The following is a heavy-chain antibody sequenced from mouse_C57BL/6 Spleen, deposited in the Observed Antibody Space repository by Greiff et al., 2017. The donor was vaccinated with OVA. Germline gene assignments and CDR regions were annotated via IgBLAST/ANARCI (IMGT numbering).Heavy chain of an antibody. CDR1: GFTFSDYG. V-gene: IGHV5-17*01. Sequence: VQLKESGGGLVKPGGSLKLSCAASGFTFSDYGMHWVRQAPEKGLEWVAYISSGSSSIYYADTVKGRFTISRDNAKNTLFLQMTSLRTEDTAKYYCARRGLTGTFDYWGQGTTLTVSS. CDR3: ARRGLTGTFDY. D-gene: IGHD4-1*01. CDR2: ISSGSSSI. J-gene: IGHJ2*01.